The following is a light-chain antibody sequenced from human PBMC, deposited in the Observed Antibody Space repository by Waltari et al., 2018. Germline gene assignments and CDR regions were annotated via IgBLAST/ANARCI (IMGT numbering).Light chain of an antibody. CDR1: QSISNW. CDR3: QQYNSYSLLT. V-gene: IGKV1-5*03. J-gene: IGKJ4*01. Sequence: DIQMTQSPSTLSASVGDRFTITCRARQSISNWLAWYHQKPGKAPKLLIYKASTLESGVPSRFSGSGSGTEFTLTISSLQPDDFATYYCQQYNSYSLLTFGGGTKVEIK. CDR2: KAS.